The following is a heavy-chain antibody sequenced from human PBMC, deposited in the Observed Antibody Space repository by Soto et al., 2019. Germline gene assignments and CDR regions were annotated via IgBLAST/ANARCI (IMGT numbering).Heavy chain of an antibody. Sequence: EVQLLESGGGLVQPGGSLRLSCAASGFTFSSYAMSWVRQAPGKGLEWVSAISGSGGSTYYADSVKGRFTISRDNSKNTPYRQGNSLRSEDTAVYYCATGRGVNFYYGMDVWGQGTTATVSS. D-gene: IGHD3-10*01. J-gene: IGHJ6*02. CDR2: ISGSGGST. CDR1: GFTFSSYA. V-gene: IGHV3-23*01. CDR3: ATGRGVNFYYGMDV.